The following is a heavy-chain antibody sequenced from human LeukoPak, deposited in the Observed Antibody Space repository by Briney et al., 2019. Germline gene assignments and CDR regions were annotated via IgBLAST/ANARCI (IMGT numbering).Heavy chain of an antibody. CDR1: GGSISSYY. J-gene: IGHJ5*02. CDR3: AREGTYGWYNWFDP. CDR2: IYRTGST. Sequence: SETLSLTCTVSGGSISSYYWSWIRQPPGKGLEWIGYIYRTGSTNYNPSLKSRVTITPDTSKNQFSLRLTSVTAADTAVYYCAREGTYGWYNWFDPWGQGTLVTVSS. D-gene: IGHD6-19*01. V-gene: IGHV4-59*01.